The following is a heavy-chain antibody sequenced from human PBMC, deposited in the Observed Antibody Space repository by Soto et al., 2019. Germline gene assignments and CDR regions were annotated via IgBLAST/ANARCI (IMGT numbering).Heavy chain of an antibody. V-gene: IGHV1-8*01. CDR3: ARGHRVVAATHLSYYFDY. Sequence: ASVKVSCKASGYTFTSYDINWVRQATGQGLEWMGWMNPNSGNTGYAQKFQGRVTMTRNTSISTAYMEPSSLRSEDTAVYYCARGHRVVAATHLSYYFDYWGQGTLVTVSS. D-gene: IGHD2-15*01. CDR1: GYTFTSYD. CDR2: MNPNSGNT. J-gene: IGHJ4*02.